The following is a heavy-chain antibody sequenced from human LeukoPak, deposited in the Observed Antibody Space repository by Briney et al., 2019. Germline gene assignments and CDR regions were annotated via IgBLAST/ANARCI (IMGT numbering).Heavy chain of an antibody. Sequence: PGGSLRLSCAASGFTFSSYWMSWVRQAPVKVLEWVASIKQDGSEKYCVDSVKGRFTISRDNANNSLYLQMNSLRADDTAVYYCARDIGLRKAAPPGWFDPWGQGALVTVSS. CDR2: IKQDGSEK. CDR3: ARDIGLRKAAPPGWFDP. J-gene: IGHJ5*02. CDR1: GFTFSSYW. V-gene: IGHV3-7*01. D-gene: IGHD6-6*01.